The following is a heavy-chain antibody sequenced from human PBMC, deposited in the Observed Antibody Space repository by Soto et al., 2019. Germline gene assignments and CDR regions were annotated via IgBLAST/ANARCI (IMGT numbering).Heavy chain of an antibody. CDR3: ARGSVPAAMPSYFDY. CDR2: IIPIFGTA. CDR1: GGTFSSYA. Sequence: GASVKVSCKASGGTFSSYAISWVRQAPGQELEWMGGIIPIFGTANYAQKFQGRVTITADESTSTAYMELSSLRSEDTAVYYCARGSVPAAMPSYFDYWGQGTLVTVSS. J-gene: IGHJ4*02. V-gene: IGHV1-69*13. D-gene: IGHD2-2*01.